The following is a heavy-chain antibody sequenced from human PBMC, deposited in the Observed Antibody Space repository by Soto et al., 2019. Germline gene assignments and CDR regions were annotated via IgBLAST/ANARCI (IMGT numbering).Heavy chain of an antibody. Sequence: SETLSLTCSVSGGSISSSSFYWGWIRQPPGKGLEWIGYIYYSGTTYYNPSLKSRVTIAVDTSKNQFSLKLSSVTAADTAVYYCARRSYYGSGLYYFDYWGQGTLVTVSS. V-gene: IGHV4-39*01. CDR1: GGSISSSSFY. D-gene: IGHD3-10*01. CDR2: IYYSGTT. J-gene: IGHJ4*02. CDR3: ARRSYYGSGLYYFDY.